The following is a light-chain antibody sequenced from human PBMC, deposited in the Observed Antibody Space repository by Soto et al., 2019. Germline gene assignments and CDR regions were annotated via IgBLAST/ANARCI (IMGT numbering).Light chain of an antibody. J-gene: IGLJ2*01. CDR3: ATWDSILTPLGVV. Sequence: QSVLTQPPSVSAAPGQKVTISCSGSTSNIGNNYVSWYQHFPGTAPKLLIYDNNKRPSGIPGRFSGSKSGTSATLGIIGLQTGDEAYYYCATWDSILTPLGVVFGGGTKLTVL. V-gene: IGLV1-51*01. CDR1: TSNIGNNY. CDR2: DNN.